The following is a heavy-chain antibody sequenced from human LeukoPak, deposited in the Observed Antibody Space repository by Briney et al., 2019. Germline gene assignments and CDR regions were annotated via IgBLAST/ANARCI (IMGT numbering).Heavy chain of an antibody. J-gene: IGHJ3*02. D-gene: IGHD3-3*01. CDR2: INPTGDST. CDR1: GYTFTGYY. Sequence: ASVKDSCKASGYTFTGYYMHWVRHAPGQGREWMGIINPTGDSTSNAQKFQCRVTMTTDTSTSTVYMELSSLMSDYTAVYYCSVTLKWLKWGAFDIWGQGTMVTVSS. V-gene: IGHV1-46*03. CDR3: SVTLKWLKWGAFDI.